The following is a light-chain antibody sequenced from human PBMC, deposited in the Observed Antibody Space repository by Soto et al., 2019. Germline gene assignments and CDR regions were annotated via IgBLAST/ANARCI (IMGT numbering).Light chain of an antibody. CDR2: GAS. V-gene: IGKV3-15*01. CDR1: QSVSSN. J-gene: IGKJ2*01. Sequence: EILMTQSPATLSVSPGERATLSCRASQSVSSNLAWYQQKPGQAPRLLIYGASTRATGIPARFSGSGSGTEFTLTISILQSEDFAFYYCQQYNNWPPKYTFGQGTKLEIK. CDR3: QQYNNWPPKYT.